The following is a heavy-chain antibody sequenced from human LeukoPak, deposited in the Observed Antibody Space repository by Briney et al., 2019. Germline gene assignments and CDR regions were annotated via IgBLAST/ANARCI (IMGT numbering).Heavy chain of an antibody. D-gene: IGHD1-26*01. Sequence: SETLSLTCAVSGGSFSGYYWSWIRQPPAKELEWIGGINHSGRTNYYPSLQRRGTISLDTSKNQFFSMLRTVTTAATAVYYCASEAMLVGATEWDDAFDIWGQGTMVTVSS. J-gene: IGHJ3*02. CDR3: ASEAMLVGATEWDDAFDI. V-gene: IGHV4-34*01. CDR1: GGSFSGYY. CDR2: INHSGRT.